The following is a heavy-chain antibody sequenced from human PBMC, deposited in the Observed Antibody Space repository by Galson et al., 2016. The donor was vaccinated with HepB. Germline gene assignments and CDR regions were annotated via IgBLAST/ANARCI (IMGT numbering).Heavy chain of an antibody. CDR1: GYTFSSYA. Sequence: SLRLSCAASGYTFSSYAMSWVRQAPGKGLEWVSAMGGSGGTTSYADSVKGRFTISRDNCKNTLFLQMNSLRAEDTAIYYCAKHHFWSGYYVDSWDQGTLVAVSS. V-gene: IGHV3-23*01. J-gene: IGHJ4*02. CDR3: AKHHFWSGYYVDS. CDR2: MGGSGGTT. D-gene: IGHD3-3*02.